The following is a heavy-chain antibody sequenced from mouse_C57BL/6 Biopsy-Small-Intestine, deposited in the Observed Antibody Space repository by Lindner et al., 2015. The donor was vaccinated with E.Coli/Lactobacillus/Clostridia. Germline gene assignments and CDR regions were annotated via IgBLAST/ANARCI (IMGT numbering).Heavy chain of an antibody. CDR2: INPNYGTT. Sequence: VQLQESGPELVKPGASVKVSCKASDYSFTDFNMNWVKQSNGKSLEWIGVINPNYGTTSYNQKFKGKATLTVDQSSSTAYMQLNSLTSEDSAVYYCARNGYYLFAYWGQGTLVTVSA. D-gene: IGHD2-3*01. V-gene: IGHV1-39*01. CDR1: DYSFTDFN. J-gene: IGHJ3*01. CDR3: ARNGYYLFAY.